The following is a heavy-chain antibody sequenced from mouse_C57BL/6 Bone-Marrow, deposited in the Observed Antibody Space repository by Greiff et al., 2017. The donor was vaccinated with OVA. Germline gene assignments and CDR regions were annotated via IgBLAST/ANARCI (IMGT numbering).Heavy chain of an antibody. J-gene: IGHJ3*01. D-gene: IGHD2-3*01. V-gene: IGHV14-4*01. CDR2: IDPENGDT. CDR1: GFNIKDDY. CDR3: TTSDGYYVGFAY. Sequence: VQLKESGAELVRPGASVKLSCTASGFNIKDDYMHWVKQRPEQGLEWIGWIDPENGDTEYASKFQGKATITADTSSNTAYLQLSSLTSEDAAVYYCTTSDGYYVGFAYWGQGTLVTVSA.